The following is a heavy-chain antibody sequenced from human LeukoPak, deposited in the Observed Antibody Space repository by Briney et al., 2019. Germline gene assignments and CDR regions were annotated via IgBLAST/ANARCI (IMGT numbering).Heavy chain of an antibody. CDR3: ARDRDRYCSGGSCLVFDY. D-gene: IGHD2-15*01. CDR2: ISSSSSTI. V-gene: IGHV3-48*04. J-gene: IGHJ4*02. Sequence: PGGSLRLSCAAAGFTFSSYSMNWVRQAPGKGLEWVSYISSSSSTIYYADSVKGRFTISRDNAKNSLYLQMNSLRAEDTAVYYCARDRDRYCSGGSCLVFDYWGQGTLVTVSS. CDR1: GFTFSSYS.